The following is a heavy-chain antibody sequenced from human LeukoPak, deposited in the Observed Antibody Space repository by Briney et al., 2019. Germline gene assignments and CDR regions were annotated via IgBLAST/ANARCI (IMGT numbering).Heavy chain of an antibody. CDR2: IKQDGSET. V-gene: IGHV3-7*01. CDR3: ASPSYSGGWYYLDY. Sequence: GGSLRLSCAASGFTFSSYWMNWVRQAPGKGLEWVAKIKQDGSETYYVDSEKGRFSISRDNAKNSLYLQMNSLRAEDTAMYYCASPSYSGGWYYLDYWGQGTLVTVSS. CDR1: GFTFSSYW. D-gene: IGHD6-13*01. J-gene: IGHJ4*02.